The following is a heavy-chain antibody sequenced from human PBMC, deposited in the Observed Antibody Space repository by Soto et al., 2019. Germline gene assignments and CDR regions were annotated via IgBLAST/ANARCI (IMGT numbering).Heavy chain of an antibody. V-gene: IGHV5-51*01. J-gene: IGHJ6*02. Sequence: GESLKISCKGSGYSFTSYWIGWVRQMPGKGLEWMGIIYPGDSNTRYSPSLQGQVTISVDKSISTAYLQWSSLKATDTAMYYWGRLVYDFCSGGSCYPTPGRAVWGQGTTVTVSS. CDR1: GYSFTSYW. D-gene: IGHD2-15*01. CDR3: GRLVYDFCSGGSCYPTPGRAV. CDR2: IYPGDSNT.